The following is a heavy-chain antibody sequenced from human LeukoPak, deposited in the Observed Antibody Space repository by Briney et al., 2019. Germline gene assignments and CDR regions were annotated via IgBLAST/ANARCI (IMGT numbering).Heavy chain of an antibody. V-gene: IGHV4-39*07. CDR2: IFHSGST. CDR3: ARVAATFGGYYFDH. Sequence: SETLSLTCTVSGGSISDRSFYWGWIRQPPGQGLEWLGHIFHSGSTSYNSSFRSRVTILVATSKKQFFLEVNSVTAADTAVYYCARVAATFGGYYFDHWGLGILVTVSS. J-gene: IGHJ4*02. CDR1: GGSISDRSFY. D-gene: IGHD3-3*01.